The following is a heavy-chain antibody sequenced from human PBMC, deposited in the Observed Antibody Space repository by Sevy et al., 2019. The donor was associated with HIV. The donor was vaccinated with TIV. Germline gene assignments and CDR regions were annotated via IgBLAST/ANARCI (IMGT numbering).Heavy chain of an antibody. Sequence: SETLSLTCSVSGVSLSNGAYYWSWIRQHPEKGLEWIGYTYYNGNTYYNPSLKSRATISADSSKNQFSLRLSSVTAADTAVYYCSSDSLSFFYLDVWGKGTTVTVSS. CDR2: TYYNGNT. CDR3: SSDSLSFFYLDV. J-gene: IGHJ6*03. CDR1: GVSLSNGAYY. V-gene: IGHV4-31*03.